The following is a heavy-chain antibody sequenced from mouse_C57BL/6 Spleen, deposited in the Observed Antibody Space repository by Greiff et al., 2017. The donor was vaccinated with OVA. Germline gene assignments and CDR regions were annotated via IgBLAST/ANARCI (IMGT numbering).Heavy chain of an antibody. Sequence: VVEPGASVKISCKASGYSFTDYNMNWVKQSNGKSLEWIGVINPNYGTTSYNQKFKGKATLTVDQSSSTAYMQLNSLTSEDSAVYYCANYGSSYWYFDVWGTGTTVTVSS. CDR3: ANYGSSYWYFDV. V-gene: IGHV1-39*01. CDR1: GYSFTDYN. D-gene: IGHD1-1*01. J-gene: IGHJ1*03. CDR2: INPNYGTT.